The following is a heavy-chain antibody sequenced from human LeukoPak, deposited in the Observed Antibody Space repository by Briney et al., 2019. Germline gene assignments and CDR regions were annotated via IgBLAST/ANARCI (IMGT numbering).Heavy chain of an antibody. D-gene: IGHD3-22*01. CDR2: IYHSGST. Sequence: PSQTLSLTCAVSGGSISSGGYPWSWIRQPPGKGLEWIGYIYHSGSTYYNPPLKSRVTISVDRSKNQFSLKLSSVTAADTAVYYCARGDYYDSSGYYYFDYWGQGTLVTVSS. J-gene: IGHJ4*02. CDR1: GGSISSGGYP. V-gene: IGHV4-30-2*01. CDR3: ARGDYYDSSGYYYFDY.